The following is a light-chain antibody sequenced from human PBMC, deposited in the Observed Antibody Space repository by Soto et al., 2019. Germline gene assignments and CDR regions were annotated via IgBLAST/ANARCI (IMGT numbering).Light chain of an antibody. J-gene: IGKJ5*01. CDR1: QSVSLNY. V-gene: IGKV3-20*01. Sequence: ENVLTQSPGTLSLSPGERATISCRASQSVSLNYLAWYQQKPGQAPRLLIYGASSRATCIPDRLSGSGSGTDFTLTISRLEPEDFAVYYCQQYGDSPITFGQGTRLEIK. CDR3: QQYGDSPIT. CDR2: GAS.